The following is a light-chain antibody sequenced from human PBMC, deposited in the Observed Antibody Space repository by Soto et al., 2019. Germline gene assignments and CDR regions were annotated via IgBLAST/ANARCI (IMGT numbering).Light chain of an antibody. Sequence: IVLTQSPGTLSSSPGERATLSCRASQSVSTNNLACYQQRPGQAPRLLIYGASRRATGIPDRFSGSGSGTDFTLTISRLEPEDVAVYYCQQYDNSVWTFGQGTKVDIK. J-gene: IGKJ1*01. V-gene: IGKV3-20*01. CDR3: QQYDNSVWT. CDR1: QSVSTNN. CDR2: GAS.